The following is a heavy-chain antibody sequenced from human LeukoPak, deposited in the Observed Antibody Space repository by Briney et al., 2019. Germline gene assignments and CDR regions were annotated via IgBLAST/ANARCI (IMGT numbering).Heavy chain of an antibody. J-gene: IGHJ4*02. D-gene: IGHD6-13*01. Sequence: GESLKISCKGSGYRFTDYWIGWVRQMPGKGLEWMGIIYPGDSDTRYSPSFQGQVTISVDKSVSTAYTQWSSLKASDTAMYYCARRAGYSSSWYYFDYWGQGTLVTVSP. V-gene: IGHV5-51*01. CDR1: GYRFTDYW. CDR3: ARRAGYSSSWYYFDY. CDR2: IYPGDSDT.